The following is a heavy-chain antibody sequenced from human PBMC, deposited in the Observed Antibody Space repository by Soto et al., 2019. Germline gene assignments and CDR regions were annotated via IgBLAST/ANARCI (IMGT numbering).Heavy chain of an antibody. J-gene: IGHJ6*02. CDR2: IIPILGIA. Sequence: SVKVSCKASGGTFSSYTISWVRQAPGQGLEWMGRIIPILGIANYAQKFQGRVTITAVKSTSTAYMELSSLRSEDTAVYYCARDRGVRGVTYPPYYYGMDVWGQGTTVTVSS. CDR1: GGTFSSYT. CDR3: ARDRGVRGVTYPPYYYGMDV. V-gene: IGHV1-69*04. D-gene: IGHD3-10*01.